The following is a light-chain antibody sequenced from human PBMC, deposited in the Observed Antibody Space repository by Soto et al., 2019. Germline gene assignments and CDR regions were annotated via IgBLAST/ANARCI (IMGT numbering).Light chain of an antibody. V-gene: IGLV2-14*03. CDR2: EVS. Sequence: QSVLTQPASVFGSPGPSITISCTGTSSDVGGYNFVSWYQQHPGKAPKLMIYEVSNRPSGVSNRFSGSKSGNTASLTISGLQPEDEADYYCSSYTTSSTVVFGTGTKVTVL. J-gene: IGLJ1*01. CDR3: SSYTTSSTVV. CDR1: SSDVGGYNF.